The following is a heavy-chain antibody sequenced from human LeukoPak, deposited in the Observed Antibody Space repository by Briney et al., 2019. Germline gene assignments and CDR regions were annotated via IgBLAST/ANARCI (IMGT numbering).Heavy chain of an antibody. CDR2: IYTGGNT. J-gene: IGHJ3*02. D-gene: IGHD6-19*01. Sequence: GGSLRLSCAASGFIVSSNYMSWVRQAPGKGLEGVSVIYTGGNTYYSDSVTGRFTVSRDNFKNMLYLQMNSLRAEDTAVYYCARVDSGRYGAIAFDIWGQGTMVTVSS. CDR1: GFIVSSNY. CDR3: ARVDSGRYGAIAFDI. V-gene: IGHV3-53*01.